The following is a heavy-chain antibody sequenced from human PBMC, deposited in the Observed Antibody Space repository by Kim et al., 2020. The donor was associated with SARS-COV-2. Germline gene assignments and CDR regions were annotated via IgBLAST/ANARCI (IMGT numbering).Heavy chain of an antibody. Sequence: GGSLRLSCAASGFTFRSYGMHWVRQAPGKGLEWVASIWYDGSNTYYADSVKGRFTISRDNSKNTLYLQMNSLRAEDTAIYYCARDTSSWDYFDYWGQGTL. V-gene: IGHV3-33*01. CDR2: IWYDGSNT. CDR1: GFTFRSYG. D-gene: IGHD6-13*01. CDR3: ARDTSSWDYFDY. J-gene: IGHJ4*02.